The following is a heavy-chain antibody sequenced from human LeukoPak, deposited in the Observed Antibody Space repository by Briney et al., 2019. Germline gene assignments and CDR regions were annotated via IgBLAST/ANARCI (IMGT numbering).Heavy chain of an antibody. D-gene: IGHD6-19*01. J-gene: IGHJ5*02. Sequence: GGSLRLSCVASGFTFSSYWMSWVRQAPGRGLEWVSSIRPSGDNTYYGDSVKGRFTISRDNPKNTVYLQMNNMRVDDTAVYYCARVAGWHWFDPWGQGTLVTVSS. CDR1: GFTFSSYW. CDR2: IRPSGDNT. V-gene: IGHV3-23*01. CDR3: ARVAGWHWFDP.